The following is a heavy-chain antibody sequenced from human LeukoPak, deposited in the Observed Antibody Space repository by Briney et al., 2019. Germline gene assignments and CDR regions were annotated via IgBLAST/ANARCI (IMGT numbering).Heavy chain of an antibody. D-gene: IGHD3-10*02. V-gene: IGHV3-48*03. CDR3: AELGITMIGGV. CDR1: GFTFSSYE. J-gene: IGHJ6*04. Sequence: GGSLRLSCAASGFTFSSYEMNWVRQAPGRGLEWVSYISSSGCTIYYAVSVKGRFTISRDNAKNSLYLQMNSLRAEDTAVYYCAELGITMIGGVWGKGTTVIISS. CDR2: ISSSGCTI.